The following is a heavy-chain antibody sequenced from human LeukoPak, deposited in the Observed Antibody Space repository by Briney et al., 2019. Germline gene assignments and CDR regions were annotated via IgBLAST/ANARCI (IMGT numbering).Heavy chain of an antibody. CDR3: ARDYGGSSAFDY. D-gene: IGHD4-23*01. V-gene: IGHV3-48*03. Sequence: GGSLRLSCAASGFTFSSYEMHWVRQAPGKVLEWVSYISSSGSTIYYADSVKGRFTISRDNAKNSLYLQMNSLRAEDTAVYYCARDYGGSSAFDYWGQGTLVTVSS. CDR2: ISSSGSTI. CDR1: GFTFSSYE. J-gene: IGHJ4*02.